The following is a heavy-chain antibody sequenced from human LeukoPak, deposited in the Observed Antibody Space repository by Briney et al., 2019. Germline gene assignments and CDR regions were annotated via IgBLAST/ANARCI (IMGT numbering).Heavy chain of an antibody. J-gene: IGHJ5*02. CDR3: ARGAYVSSDWYESDWFDP. CDR2: ISAYNGNT. CDR1: GYTFTSYG. D-gene: IGHD6-19*01. Sequence: ASVKASCKRSGYTFTSYGISWVRQAPGQGLEWMGWISAYNGNTNYAQKLQGRVTMTTDTSTSTAYMELRSLGSDHTAVSYCARGAYVSSDWYESDWFDPWGQGTLVTVFS. V-gene: IGHV1-18*01.